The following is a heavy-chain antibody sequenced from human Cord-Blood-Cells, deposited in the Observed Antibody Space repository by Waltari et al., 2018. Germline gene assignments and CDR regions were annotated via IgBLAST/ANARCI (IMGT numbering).Heavy chain of an antibody. D-gene: IGHD5-12*01. CDR2: IYYSGST. CDR1: GGSISSYY. V-gene: IGHV4-59*01. J-gene: IGHJ4*02. CDR3: ARVLSGYDYVGFDY. Sequence: QVQLQESGPGLVKPSETLSLTCTVSGGSISSYYWSWIRQPPGKGLEWIGYIYYSGSTNYNPSLKRRVTISVDTSKNQFSLKLSSVTAADTAVYYCARVLSGYDYVGFDYWGQGTLVTVSS.